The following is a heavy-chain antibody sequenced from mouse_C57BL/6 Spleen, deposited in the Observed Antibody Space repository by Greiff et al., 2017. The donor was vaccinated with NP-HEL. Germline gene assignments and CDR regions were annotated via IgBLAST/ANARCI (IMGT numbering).Heavy chain of an antibody. V-gene: IGHV1-55*01. J-gene: IGHJ3*01. CDR3: ARELYYDYDKGFAY. Sequence: QVQLQQPGAELVKPGASVKMSCKASGYTFTSYWITWVKQRPGQGLEWIGDFYPGSGSTNYNEKFKGKATLTVDTSSSTAYMQLSSLTSEDSAVYYCARELYYDYDKGFAYWGQGTLVTVSA. D-gene: IGHD2-4*01. CDR2: FYPGSGST. CDR1: GYTFTSYW.